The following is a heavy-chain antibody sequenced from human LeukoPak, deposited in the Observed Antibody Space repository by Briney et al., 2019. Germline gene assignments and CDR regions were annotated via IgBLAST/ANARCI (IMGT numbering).Heavy chain of an antibody. CDR3: ARGEYCSSTSCPYYYYYMDV. CDR2: ISAYNGNT. Sequence: ASMKVSCKASGYTFTSYGISWVRQAPGQGLEWMGWISAYNGNTNYAQKLQGRVTMTTDTSTSTAYMELRSLRSDDTAVYYCARGEYCSSTSCPYYYYYMDVWGKGTTVTVSS. V-gene: IGHV1-18*01. D-gene: IGHD2-2*01. CDR1: GYTFTSYG. J-gene: IGHJ6*03.